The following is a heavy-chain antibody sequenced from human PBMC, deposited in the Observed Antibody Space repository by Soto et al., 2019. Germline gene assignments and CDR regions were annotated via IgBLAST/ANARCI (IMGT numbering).Heavy chain of an antibody. Sequence: QVQLQESGPGLVKPSETLSLTCSVSGDSISGYYWSWVRQPPGKGLDWIGYIYYGGSTNYNPSLKSRVTISVDTSKNQFSLKLSSVTAADTAVYYCASSPKPRYYYDSSGYLYFQNWGQGTLVTVSS. D-gene: IGHD3-22*01. J-gene: IGHJ1*01. CDR1: GDSISGYY. CDR2: IYYGGST. V-gene: IGHV4-59*01. CDR3: ASSPKPRYYYDSSGYLYFQN.